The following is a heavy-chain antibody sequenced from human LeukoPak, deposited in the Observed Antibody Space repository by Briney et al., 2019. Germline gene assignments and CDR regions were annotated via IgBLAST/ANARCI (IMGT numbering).Heavy chain of an antibody. CDR1: GFTFSSYA. CDR3: ARQYYYGMDV. CDR2: ISYDGSNK. Sequence: GRSLRLSCAASGFTFSSYAMHWVRQAPGKGLEWVAVISYDGSNKYYADSVKGRFTISRANSKNTLYLQMNSLRAEDTAVYYCARQYYYGMDVWGQGTTVTVSS. V-gene: IGHV3-30-3*01. J-gene: IGHJ6*02.